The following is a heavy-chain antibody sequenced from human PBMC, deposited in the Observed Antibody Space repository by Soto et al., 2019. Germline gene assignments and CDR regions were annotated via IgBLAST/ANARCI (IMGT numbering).Heavy chain of an antibody. D-gene: IGHD6-19*01. CDR3: ARSYSSGSDY. CDR1: GFTVSSNY. CDR2: IYSGGST. J-gene: IGHJ4*02. Sequence: GESLKISCAASGFTVSSNYMSWVRQAPGKGLEWVSVIYSGGSTYYADSVKGRFTISRDNSKNTLYLQMNSLRAEDTAVYYCARSYSSGSDYWGQGTLVTVSS. V-gene: IGHV3-66*01.